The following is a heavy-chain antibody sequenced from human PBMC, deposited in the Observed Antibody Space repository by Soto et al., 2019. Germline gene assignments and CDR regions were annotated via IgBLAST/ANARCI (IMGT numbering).Heavy chain of an antibody. J-gene: IGHJ4*02. CDR1: GFTFRSYW. CDR2: INGDGSTT. CDR3: ARGGGYSYGYIGD. Sequence: LRLSCVASGFTFRSYWMHWVRQAPGKGLVWVSHINGDGSTTSYADSVKGRFTISRDNAKNTVYLQMNSLRDEDTAVYYCARGGGYSYGYIGDWGQGTLVTVSS. V-gene: IGHV3-74*01. D-gene: IGHD5-18*01.